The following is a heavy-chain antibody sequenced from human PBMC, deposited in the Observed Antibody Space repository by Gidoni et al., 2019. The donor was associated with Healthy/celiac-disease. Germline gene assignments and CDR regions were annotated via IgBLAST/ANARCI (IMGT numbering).Heavy chain of an antibody. Sequence: QVQLQQWGAGLLKPSETLSLTCAVYGGSFSGYYWSWIRQPPGKGLEWIGEINHSGSTSYNPSLKSRVTISVDTSKNQFSLKLSSVTAADTAVYYCAREQYSYGPLPTYYYYAMDVWGQGTTVTVSS. J-gene: IGHJ6*02. D-gene: IGHD5-18*01. CDR2: INHSGST. CDR3: AREQYSYGPLPTYYYYAMDV. V-gene: IGHV4-34*01. CDR1: GGSFSGYY.